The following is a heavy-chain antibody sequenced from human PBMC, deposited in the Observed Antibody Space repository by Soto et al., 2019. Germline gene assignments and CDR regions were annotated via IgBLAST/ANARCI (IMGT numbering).Heavy chain of an antibody. CDR2: INAGVGNT. CDR1: GYTFITYS. V-gene: IGHV1-3*01. Sequence: QVQLVQSGAEVKKPGASVKVSCKASGYTFITYSMHWVRQAPGQRLEWMGWINAGVGNTKYSQKFQDRVTFTRDTSATAAYMELSSLRSDDTAVYYCARAAIFGVVMLGYYFDYWGQGTLVTVSS. D-gene: IGHD3-3*01. J-gene: IGHJ4*02. CDR3: ARAAIFGVVMLGYYFDY.